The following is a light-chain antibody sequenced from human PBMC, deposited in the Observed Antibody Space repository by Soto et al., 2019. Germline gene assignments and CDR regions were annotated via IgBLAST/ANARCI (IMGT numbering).Light chain of an antibody. CDR3: MQALQTPYT. J-gene: IGKJ2*01. Sequence: IAMTQSPLSLPVTPEEPASISCRSSQSLLHSNGYNYLDWYLQKPGQSPQLLIYLGSNRASGVPDRFSGSGSGTDFTLKISRVEAEDVGVYYCMQALQTPYTFGQGTKLEIK. V-gene: IGKV2-28*01. CDR2: LGS. CDR1: QSLLHSNGYNY.